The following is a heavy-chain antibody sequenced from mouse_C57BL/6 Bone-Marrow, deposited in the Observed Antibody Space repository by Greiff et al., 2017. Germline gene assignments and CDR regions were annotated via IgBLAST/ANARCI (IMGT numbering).Heavy chain of an antibody. D-gene: IGHD1-1*01. Sequence: QVQLQQPGAELVRPGSSVKLSCKASGYTFTSYWMDWVKQRPGQGLEWIGNIYPSDSETHYNQKFKDKATLTVDKSSSTAYMQLSSLTSEDSAVYYCASVDYYYGISPYYFDYGGQGTTLTVSS. CDR1: GYTFTSYW. CDR2: IYPSDSET. CDR3: ASVDYYYGISPYYFDY. V-gene: IGHV1-61*01. J-gene: IGHJ2*01.